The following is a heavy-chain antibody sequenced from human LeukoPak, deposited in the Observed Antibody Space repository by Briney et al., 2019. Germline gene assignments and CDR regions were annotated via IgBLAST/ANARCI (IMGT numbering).Heavy chain of an antibody. CDR1: GFTFDDSA. CDR2: ISWNSDNI. CDR3: VKDGGSYGSGSNSFGH. V-gene: IGHV3-9*01. D-gene: IGHD3-10*01. J-gene: IGHJ4*02. Sequence: PGRSLRLSCAASGFTFDDSAMHWVRQNPGKGLEWVSGISWNSDNIAYVDSVKGRFTISRDNAKNSLYLQMDGLRPEDTALYYCVKDGGSYGSGSNSFGHWGQGTLVIVS.